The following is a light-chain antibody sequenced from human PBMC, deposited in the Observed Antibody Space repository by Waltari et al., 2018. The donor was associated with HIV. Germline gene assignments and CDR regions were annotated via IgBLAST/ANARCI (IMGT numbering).Light chain of an antibody. CDR3: MQSLHLLYT. Sequence: DNVMTQTPPSLSVTPGQPASISCNSSQSLKHTDGKTYLYWYLQRPGQSPRVLIYEVSKQLAGVPDRFSGSGSGTHFTLKIARVEAEDVGSYYCMQSLHLLYTFGQGTKLEIK. J-gene: IGKJ2*01. V-gene: IGKV2D-29*02. CDR2: EVS. CDR1: QSLKHTDGKTY.